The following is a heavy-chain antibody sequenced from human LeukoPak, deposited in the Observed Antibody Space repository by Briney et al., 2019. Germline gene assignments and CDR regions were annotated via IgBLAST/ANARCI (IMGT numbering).Heavy chain of an antibody. Sequence: PGESLHISCQGSGYSFTSYWIGWVRQMPGKGLEWMGIIYPGDSDTRYSPSFQGQVTISADKSISTAYLQWSSLKASDTAMYYCARQDYYGSGSYKGNWFDPWGQGTLVTVSS. D-gene: IGHD3-10*01. CDR1: GYSFTSYW. CDR2: IYPGDSDT. CDR3: ARQDYYGSGSYKGNWFDP. J-gene: IGHJ5*02. V-gene: IGHV5-51*01.